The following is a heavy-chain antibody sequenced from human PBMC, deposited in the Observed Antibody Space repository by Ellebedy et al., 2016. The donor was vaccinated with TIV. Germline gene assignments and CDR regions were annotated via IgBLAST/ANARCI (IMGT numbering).Heavy chain of an antibody. CDR2: IYYSGST. CDR3: ARGASSGYYHY. CDR1: GGSISSYY. Sequence: MPSETLSLTCTVSGGSISSYYWSWIRQPPGKGLEWIGYIYYSGSTNYNPSLKSRVTISVDTSKNQFSLKLSSVTAADTAVYYCARGASSGYYHYWGQGTLVTVSS. D-gene: IGHD3-22*01. J-gene: IGHJ4*02. V-gene: IGHV4-59*01.